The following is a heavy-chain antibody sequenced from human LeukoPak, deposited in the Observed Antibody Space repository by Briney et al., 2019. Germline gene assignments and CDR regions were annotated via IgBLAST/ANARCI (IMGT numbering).Heavy chain of an antibody. CDR2: IKKDGSEK. V-gene: IGHV3-7*03. Sequence: GGSLRLSCTASGFIFSGSWMAWIRQAPGKGLEWVAIIKKDGSEKYYVDSMKGRFTISRDNAKNSLFLQVNSLRAEDTAIYYCTTDTWYSAGHWGQGTLVTVSS. CDR1: GFIFSGSW. D-gene: IGHD2-15*01. J-gene: IGHJ4*02. CDR3: TTDTWYSAGH.